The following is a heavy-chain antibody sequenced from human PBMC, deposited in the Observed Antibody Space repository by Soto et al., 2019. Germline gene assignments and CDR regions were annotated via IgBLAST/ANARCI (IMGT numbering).Heavy chain of an antibody. J-gene: IGHJ5*01. V-gene: IGHV4-34*01. CDR1: GGSFSGHS. CDR3: STRAYDTNGYYRFDP. D-gene: IGHD3-22*01. CDR2: ISHSGRV. Sequence: SETLSLTCAVYGGSFSGHSWTWIRQSPGKGLEWIGDISHSGRVNYSPSLKSRVTISLDTSKNQFSLTLSAVTAADTAMYYCSTRAYDTNGYYRFDPWGQGALVTVSS.